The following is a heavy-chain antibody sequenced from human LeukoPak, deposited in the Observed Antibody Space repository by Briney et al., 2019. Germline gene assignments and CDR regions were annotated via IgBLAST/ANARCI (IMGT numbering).Heavy chain of an antibody. CDR3: TRITIHGNSDY. D-gene: IGHD5-24*01. CDR2: MYYTGRT. Sequence: PSETLSLTCTVSGDSMGYYYWSWIRQTPGKGLEWLGYMYYTGRTKYNPSLKSRVTFSLDMSKNQFSLKLDSVAAADTAMYYCTRITIHGNSDYWGQGTLVTVSS. CDR1: GDSMGYYY. V-gene: IGHV4-59*01. J-gene: IGHJ4*02.